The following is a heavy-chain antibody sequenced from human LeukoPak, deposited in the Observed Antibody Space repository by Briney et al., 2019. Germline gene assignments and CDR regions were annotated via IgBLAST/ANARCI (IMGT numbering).Heavy chain of an antibody. Sequence: ASVKVSCKASGYTFTGYYMHWVRPAPGQGPEWMGWTNPKSGGADCAQKFQGRVTMTRDTSISTAYMELSRLRSDDTAVYYCARGDYGGYFDYWGQGTLVTVSS. J-gene: IGHJ4*02. V-gene: IGHV1-2*02. CDR1: GYTFTGYY. CDR2: TNPKSGGA. D-gene: IGHD4/OR15-4a*01. CDR3: ARGDYGGYFDY.